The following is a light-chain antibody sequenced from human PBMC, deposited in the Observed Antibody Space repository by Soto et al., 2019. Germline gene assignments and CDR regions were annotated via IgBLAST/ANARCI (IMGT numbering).Light chain of an antibody. Sequence: IPLTQSPSSLSASLGDGVTITCRASQSISSYVSWFQQKPRQPPKLLLSWASTRESGVPARFSGSGSGTEFTLTISSLQAEDIAGYYCHHYYTYPLTFGRGTKVDI. CDR1: QSISSY. V-gene: IGKV1-9*01. CDR2: WAS. CDR3: HHYYTYPLT. J-gene: IGKJ4*01.